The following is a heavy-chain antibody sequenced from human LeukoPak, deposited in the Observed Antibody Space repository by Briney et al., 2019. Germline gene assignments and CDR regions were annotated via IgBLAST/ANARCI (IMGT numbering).Heavy chain of an antibody. J-gene: IGHJ5*02. Sequence: PSETLSLTCAVYGGSFSDYYWTWIRQTPGKGLEWIGEMSPSGSSNYNPSLKSRVTISVDTSKNQFSLKLSSVTAADTAVYYCARVGRGWYRIDPWGQGTLVTVSS. V-gene: IGHV4-34*01. CDR2: MSPSGSS. CDR1: GGSFSDYY. D-gene: IGHD6-19*01. CDR3: ARVGRGWYRIDP.